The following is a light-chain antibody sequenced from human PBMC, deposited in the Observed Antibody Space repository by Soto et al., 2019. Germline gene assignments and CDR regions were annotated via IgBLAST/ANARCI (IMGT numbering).Light chain of an antibody. V-gene: IGKV3-20*01. CDR1: QSVRSSF. CDR3: QQYENSVMYT. CDR2: DVS. Sequence: EIVLTQSPGTLSLSPGERATLSCRASQSVRSSFFAWYQQKPGQAPRLLIYDVSVSATGITDRFSGSGSGTDFTLTINRLEPEDFGVYYCQQYENSVMYTFGQGTKLEIK. J-gene: IGKJ2*01.